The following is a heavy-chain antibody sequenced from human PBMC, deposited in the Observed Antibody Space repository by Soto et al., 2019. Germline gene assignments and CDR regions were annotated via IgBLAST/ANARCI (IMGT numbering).Heavy chain of an antibody. Sequence: ASVKVSCKASGYTFTIYGISWVRQAPGQGLEWMGWISAYNGNTNYAQKLQGRVTMTTDTSTSTAYMELRSLRSDDTAVYYCANFIAAAGTNWFDPWGQGTLVTVSS. D-gene: IGHD6-13*01. CDR1: GYTFTIYG. V-gene: IGHV1-18*01. CDR2: ISAYNGNT. J-gene: IGHJ5*02. CDR3: ANFIAAAGTNWFDP.